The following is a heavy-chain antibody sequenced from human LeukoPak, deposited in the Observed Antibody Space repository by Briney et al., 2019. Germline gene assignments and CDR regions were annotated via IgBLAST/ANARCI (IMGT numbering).Heavy chain of an antibody. CDR1: GASITTHY. D-gene: IGHD2/OR15-2a*01. V-gene: IGHV4-59*11. J-gene: IGHJ4*02. CDR3: ARGSTRADDY. Sequence: PSETLSLTCSLSGASITTHYWSWIRQSPGKGLEWIGYVHHNGDINYNPSLKSRVAISLDSSRKQFSLNLISMTAADTAMYYCARGSTRADDYWGQGTQVTVSS. CDR2: VHHNGDI.